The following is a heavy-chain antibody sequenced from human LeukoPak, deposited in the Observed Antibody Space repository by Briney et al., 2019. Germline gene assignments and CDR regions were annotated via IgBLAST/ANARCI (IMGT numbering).Heavy chain of an antibody. Sequence: GGSLRLSCAASGFTVTSYAMNWVRQAPGKGLEWVSAISGSGGSTYYADSVKGRFTISRDNSKNTLYLQMNSLRAEDTAVYYCAKDGGWQHLTYYYYMDVWGKGTTVTVSS. J-gene: IGHJ6*03. CDR2: ISGSGGST. CDR1: GFTVTSYA. D-gene: IGHD4-23*01. CDR3: AKDGGWQHLTYYYYMDV. V-gene: IGHV3-23*01.